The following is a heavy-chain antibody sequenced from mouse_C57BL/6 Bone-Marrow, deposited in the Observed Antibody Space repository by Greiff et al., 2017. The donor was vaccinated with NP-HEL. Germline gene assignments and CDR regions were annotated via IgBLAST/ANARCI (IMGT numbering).Heavy chain of an antibody. V-gene: IGHV5-17*01. D-gene: IGHD1-1*01. Sequence: EVKLMESGGGLVKPGGSLKLSCAASGFTFSDYGMHWVRQAPEKGLEWVAYISSGSSTIYYADTVKGRFTISRDNAKNTLFLQMTSLRSEDTAMYYCARRFYYYGSVDYWGQGTTLTVSS. CDR3: ARRFYYYGSVDY. J-gene: IGHJ2*01. CDR1: GFTFSDYG. CDR2: ISSGSSTI.